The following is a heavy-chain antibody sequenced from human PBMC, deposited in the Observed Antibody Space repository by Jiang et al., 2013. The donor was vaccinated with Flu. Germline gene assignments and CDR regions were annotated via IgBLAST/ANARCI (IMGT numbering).Heavy chain of an antibody. CDR3: ARDRPHNWFDP. CDR2: ISPRVGST. Sequence: GYTFTDFYIHWVRQAPGEGLEWMGLISPRVGSTRYAQKFQGRITVTRDTSTSTVYMELRLLRAEDTAVYYCARDRPHNWFDPWGHGNPGHRLL. J-gene: IGHJ5*02. V-gene: IGHV1-46*01. CDR1: GYTFTDFY.